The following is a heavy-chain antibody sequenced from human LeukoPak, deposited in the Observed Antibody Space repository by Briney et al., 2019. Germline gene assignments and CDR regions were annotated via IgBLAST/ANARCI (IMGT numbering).Heavy chain of an antibody. CDR2: IYYSGST. J-gene: IGHJ4*02. Sequence: SETLSLTCTVSGGSISSSSYYWGWIRQPPGKGLEWIGSIYYSGSTYYNPSLKSRVTISVDTSKNQFSLELSSVTAADTAVYHCARHNSFGSSWYYFDYWGQGTLVTVSS. D-gene: IGHD6-13*01. V-gene: IGHV4-39*01. CDR3: ARHNSFGSSWYYFDY. CDR1: GGSISSSSYY.